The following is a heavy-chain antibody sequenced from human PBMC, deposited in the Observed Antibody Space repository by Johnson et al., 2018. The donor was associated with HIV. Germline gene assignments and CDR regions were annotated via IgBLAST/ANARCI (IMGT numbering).Heavy chain of an antibody. Sequence: QVQLVESGGGLIQPGGSLRLSCAASGFTFSSYDMHWIRQAPGKGLEWVADISTSGSTIYYADSVKGRFTISRDNAKNSLYLQMNSLRAEDTALYYCARDPYYDFLTGPRDAFDIWGQGTMVTVSS. CDR2: ISTSGSTI. D-gene: IGHD3-9*01. CDR3: ARDPYYDFLTGPRDAFDI. CDR1: GFTFSSYD. V-gene: IGHV3-11*04. J-gene: IGHJ3*02.